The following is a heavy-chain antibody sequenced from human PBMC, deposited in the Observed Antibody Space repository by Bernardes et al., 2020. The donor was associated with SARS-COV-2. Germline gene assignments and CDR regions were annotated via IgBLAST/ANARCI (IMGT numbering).Heavy chain of an antibody. CDR1: GHTFSGYY. CDR3: ARDRRSTTTLFGRAGTYIMDV. Sequence: ASVKVSCKASGHTFSGYYIHWVRQAPGHGLEWMGWIYPNSGGTDYAQQFQGKVTLTGDTSITTAYMELNRLTSDDTAVYYCARDRRSTTTLFGRAGTYIMDVWGQGTTVTVSS. CDR2: IYPNSGGT. V-gene: IGHV1-2*02. J-gene: IGHJ6*02. D-gene: IGHD1-1*01.